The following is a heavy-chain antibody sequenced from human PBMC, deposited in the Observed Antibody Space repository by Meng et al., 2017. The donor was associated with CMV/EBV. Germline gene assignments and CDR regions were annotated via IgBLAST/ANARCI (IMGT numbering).Heavy chain of an antibody. Sequence: GSLRLSCTVSGGSISSSSYYWGWIRQPPGKGLEWIGSIYYSGSTYYNPSLKSRVTISVDTSKNQFSLKLSSVTAADTAVYYCARGTVVPAAGPFDYYYYGMDVWGQGTTVTVSS. CDR3: ARGTVVPAAGPFDYYYYGMDV. D-gene: IGHD2-2*01. CDR1: GGSISSSSYY. V-gene: IGHV4-39*07. J-gene: IGHJ6*02. CDR2: IYYSGST.